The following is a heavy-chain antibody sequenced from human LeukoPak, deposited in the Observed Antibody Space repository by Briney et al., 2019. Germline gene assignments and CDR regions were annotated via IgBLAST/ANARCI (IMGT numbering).Heavy chain of an antibody. CDR2: ISGSGGRT. CDR1: GFTFSSYA. V-gene: IGHV3-23*01. Sequence: GGSLRLSCAASGFTFSSYAMSWVRQAPGKGLEWVSAISGSGGRTYYADSVKGRFTISRDNAKNSLYLQMNSLRAEDTAVYYCARPYYDSSGDIDYWGQGSLVTVYS. CDR3: ARPYYDSSGDIDY. D-gene: IGHD3-22*01. J-gene: IGHJ4*02.